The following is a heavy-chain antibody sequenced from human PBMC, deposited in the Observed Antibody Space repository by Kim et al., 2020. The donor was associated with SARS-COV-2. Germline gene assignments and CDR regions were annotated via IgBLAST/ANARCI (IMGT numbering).Heavy chain of an antibody. CDR2: ISYDGSNK. D-gene: IGHD4-17*01. CDR3: ARSTARSRYYFDY. J-gene: IGHJ4*02. V-gene: IGHV3-33*05. Sequence: GGSLRLSCAASGFTFSSYGMHWVRQAPGKGLEWVAVISYDGSNKYYADSVKGRFTISRDNSKNTLYLQMNSLRAEDTAVYYCARSTARSRYYFDYWGQGTLVTVSS. CDR1: GFTFSSYG.